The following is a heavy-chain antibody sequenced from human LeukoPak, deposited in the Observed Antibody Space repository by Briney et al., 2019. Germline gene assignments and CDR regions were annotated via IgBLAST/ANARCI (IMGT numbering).Heavy chain of an antibody. V-gene: IGHV1-46*01. CDR1: GYTFSNYY. CDR2: INPSGGST. J-gene: IGHJ4*02. D-gene: IGHD4-23*01. Sequence: ASVKVSCKASGYTFSNYYMHWVRQAPGQGLEWMGIINPSGGSTSYAQKFQGRVTMTRDTSTSTVYMELSSLRSEDTAVFYCARDLYGGNSFDYWGQGTLVTVSP. CDR3: ARDLYGGNSFDY.